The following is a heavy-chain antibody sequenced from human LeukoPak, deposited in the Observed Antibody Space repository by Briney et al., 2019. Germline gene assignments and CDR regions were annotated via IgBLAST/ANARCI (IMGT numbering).Heavy chain of an antibody. CDR1: GGSISSSSYY. V-gene: IGHV4-39*01. Sequence: SETLSLTCTVSGGSISSSSYYWGWIRQPPGKGLEWIGDIYYSGGTYYNPSLKSRVTISVETSKNQFSLKVSSVTAADTAVYFCARLSGPIDSWGQGTLVTVSS. J-gene: IGHJ4*02. CDR2: IYYSGGT. D-gene: IGHD5-12*01. CDR3: ARLSGPIDS.